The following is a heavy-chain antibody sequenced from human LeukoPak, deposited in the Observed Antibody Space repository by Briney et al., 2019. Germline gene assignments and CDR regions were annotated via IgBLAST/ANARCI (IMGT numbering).Heavy chain of an antibody. Sequence: SETLSLTCTVSGGSISGYYWSWIRQPPGKGLECIGYIYYSGSTNYNPSLKSRVTISVDTSKNQFSLKLSSVTAADTAVYFFVRGPLQKYDYGSGTTWFDPWGERTLVTVSS. CDR1: GGSISGYY. V-gene: IGHV4-59*12. D-gene: IGHD3-10*01. CDR3: VRGPLQKYDYGSGTTWFDP. J-gene: IGHJ5*02. CDR2: IYYSGST.